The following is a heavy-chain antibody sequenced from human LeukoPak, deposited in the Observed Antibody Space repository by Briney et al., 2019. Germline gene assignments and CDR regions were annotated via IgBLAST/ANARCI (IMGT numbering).Heavy chain of an antibody. Sequence: GGSLRLSCAASGFTFSSYAMHWVRQAPGKGLEWVAVISYDGSNKYYADSVKGRFTISRDNSKNTLYLQMNSLRAEDTAVYYCAKLFHSGVDYWGQGTLVTVSS. V-gene: IGHV3-30*18. CDR2: ISYDGSNK. D-gene: IGHD3-10*01. CDR1: GFTFSSYA. CDR3: AKLFHSGVDY. J-gene: IGHJ4*02.